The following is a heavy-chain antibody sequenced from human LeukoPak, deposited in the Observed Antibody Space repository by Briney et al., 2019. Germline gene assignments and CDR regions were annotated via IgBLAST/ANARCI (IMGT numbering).Heavy chain of an antibody. J-gene: IGHJ6*02. D-gene: IGHD2-2*01. CDR2: IYYSGST. Sequence: SETLSLTCTVSGGSISSYYWSWIRQPPGKGLEWIGYIYYSGSTNYNPSLKSRVTISVDTSKNQFSLKLSSVTAADTAVYYCAGVFTSYYYGMDVWGQGTTVTVSS. CDR1: GGSISSYY. CDR3: AGVFTSYYYGMDV. V-gene: IGHV4-59*01.